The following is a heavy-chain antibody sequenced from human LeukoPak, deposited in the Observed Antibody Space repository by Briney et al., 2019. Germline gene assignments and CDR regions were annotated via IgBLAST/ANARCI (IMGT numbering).Heavy chain of an antibody. J-gene: IGHJ4*02. CDR3: TRLALVTSSGAFSDY. V-gene: IGHV3-23*01. D-gene: IGHD6-19*01. Sequence: PGGSLRLSCEASGLTFSSYSMNWVRQAPGKGLEWVSSIVHSGSGTYYADSVKGRFTISRDNSKNTLFLQMNSLSAEDTAVYYCTRLALVTSSGAFSDYWGQGTLVTVSS. CDR2: IVHSGSGT. CDR1: GLTFSSYS.